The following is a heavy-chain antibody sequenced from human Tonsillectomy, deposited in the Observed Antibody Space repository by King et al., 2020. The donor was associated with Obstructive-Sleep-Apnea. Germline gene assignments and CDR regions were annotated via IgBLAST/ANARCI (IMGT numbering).Heavy chain of an antibody. D-gene: IGHD4-17*01. J-gene: IGHJ5*02. CDR1: GGSIGSGYFY. CDR2: IYYNGNT. Sequence: VQLQESGPGLVKPSQTLSLTCTVSGGSIGSGYFYWSWIRQHPGKGLEWIGYIYYNGNTYYNPSLRSRVTISVDTSKNQFSLRLRFVTAADTAVYFCAGARREDYGDYGVSNGFDPWGQGTRVTVSS. CDR3: AGARREDYGDYGVSNGFDP. V-gene: IGHV4-31*03.